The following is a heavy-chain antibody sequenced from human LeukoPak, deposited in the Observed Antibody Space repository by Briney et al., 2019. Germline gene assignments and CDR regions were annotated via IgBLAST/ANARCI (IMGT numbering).Heavy chain of an antibody. J-gene: IGHJ4*02. CDR3: ARGHAVFDY. CDR2: ITSSSSYI. CDR1: GFTFTSYT. V-gene: IGHV3-21*01. Sequence: GGSLRPSCAASGFTFTSYTMNWVRQAPGKGQGWVSSITSSSSYIYSTDSVKGRFTISRDNANNSLFLQMNSLRAEDTAVYFCARGHAVFDYWGQGTLVTVSS. D-gene: IGHD6-19*01.